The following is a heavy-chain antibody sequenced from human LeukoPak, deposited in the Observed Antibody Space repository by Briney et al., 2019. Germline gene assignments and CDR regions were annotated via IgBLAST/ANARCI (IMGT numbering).Heavy chain of an antibody. D-gene: IGHD3-16*01. J-gene: IGHJ5*02. V-gene: IGHV4-59*01. CDR3: AGGKQWGRWFDP. CDR2: IYYSGST. Sequence: NTSETLSLTCTVSGDSISSYYWSWIRQPPGKGLEWIGYIYYSGSTNYNPSLKSRVTISVDTSKNQFSLKLSSVTAADTAVYYCAGGKQWGRWFDPWGQGTLVTVSS. CDR1: GDSISSYY.